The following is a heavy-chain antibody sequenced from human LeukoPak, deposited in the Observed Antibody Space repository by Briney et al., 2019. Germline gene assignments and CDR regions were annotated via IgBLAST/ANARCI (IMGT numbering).Heavy chain of an antibody. CDR2: IVWNSNSR. J-gene: IGHJ3*02. D-gene: IGHD3-9*01. V-gene: IGHV3-9*01. Sequence: GGSLRLSCAVSGFIFDDCAMHWVRQAPGKGLEWVSGIVWNSNSRGYADSVKGRFTISRDNAKNSLYLQMNSLRAEDTAVYYCARFPAPWLRPAKKDAFDIWGQGTVVTVSS. CDR3: ARFPAPWLRPAKKDAFDI. CDR1: GFIFDDCA.